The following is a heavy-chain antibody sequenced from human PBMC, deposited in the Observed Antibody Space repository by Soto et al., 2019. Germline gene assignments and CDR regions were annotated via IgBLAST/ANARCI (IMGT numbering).Heavy chain of an antibody. D-gene: IGHD6-19*01. CDR2: ISGYNGNT. CDR3: SRFIMVGGWFDPNYYHGMDV. Sequence: ASVKVSCKTSGYTFSNYGINWVRQSPGQGLEWMGWISGYNGNTNYAQTVQGRVTMTTDTSTGTVYMELRSLKSDDTAIYYCSRFIMVGGWFDPNYYHGMDVWGQGTTVTVSS. CDR1: GYTFSNYG. J-gene: IGHJ6*02. V-gene: IGHV1-18*01.